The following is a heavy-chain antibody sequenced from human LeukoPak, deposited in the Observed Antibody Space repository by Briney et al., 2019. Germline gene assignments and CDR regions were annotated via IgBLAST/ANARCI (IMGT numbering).Heavy chain of an antibody. CDR1: GGTFSSYA. CDR2: IIPILGIA. D-gene: IGHD3-3*01. Sequence: GASVKVSCKASGGTFSSYAISWVRQAPGQGLEWMGRIIPILGIANYAQKFQGRVTITADKSTSTAYMELSSLRSEDTAVYYCARVSGSYDFWSGYYPNDAFDIWGQGTMVTVSP. V-gene: IGHV1-69*04. J-gene: IGHJ3*02. CDR3: ARVSGSYDFWSGYYPNDAFDI.